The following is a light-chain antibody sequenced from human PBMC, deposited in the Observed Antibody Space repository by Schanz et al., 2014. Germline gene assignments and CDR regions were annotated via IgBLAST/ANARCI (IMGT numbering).Light chain of an antibody. CDR2: TAS. CDR3: QRRNNWPPAVT. CDR1: QSITSY. J-gene: IGKJ1*01. V-gene: IGKV3-11*01. Sequence: EIVMTQSPATLSVSPGERATLSCRASQSITSYLAWYQQKPGQAPRLLIYTASTRATGIPARFSGSGSGTDFTLTISSLEPEDFAVYYCQRRNNWPPAVTFGQGTKVEVK.